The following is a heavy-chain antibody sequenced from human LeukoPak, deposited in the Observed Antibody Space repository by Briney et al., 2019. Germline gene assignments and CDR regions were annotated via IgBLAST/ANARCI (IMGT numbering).Heavy chain of an antibody. CDR1: GGSISSHY. CDR2: IWATGST. D-gene: IGHD4-11*01. J-gene: IGHJ2*01. Sequence: SETLSLTCTVSGGSISSHYWSWIRQPAGKRLEWIRRIWATGSTVDNPSFRSRLTLSIDRSKSQLSLKLTSMTAADSAVYYCARVRAYSDFVGNFDLWGHGIPVTVSS. CDR3: ARVRAYSDFVGNFDL. V-gene: IGHV4-4*07.